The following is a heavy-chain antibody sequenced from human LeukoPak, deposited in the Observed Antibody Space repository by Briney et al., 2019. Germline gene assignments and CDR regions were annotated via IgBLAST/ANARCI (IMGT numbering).Heavy chain of an antibody. Sequence: PGGSLRLSCGASGFTFSSYAMSWVRQAPGKGLEWVSAISGSGSSTYYADSVKGRFTISRDNSKNTLYLQMNSLRAEDTAVYYCAKDFSGYDTCDHWGQGTLVTVSS. CDR3: AKDFSGYDTCDH. CDR1: GFTFSSYA. V-gene: IGHV3-23*01. J-gene: IGHJ4*02. D-gene: IGHD5-12*01. CDR2: ISGSGSST.